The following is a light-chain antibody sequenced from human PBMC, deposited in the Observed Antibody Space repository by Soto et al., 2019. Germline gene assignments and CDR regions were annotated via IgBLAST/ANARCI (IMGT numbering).Light chain of an antibody. CDR2: EVS. V-gene: IGLV2-8*01. CDR3: SSYAGSNNFV. CDR1: SSDVGGYNY. Sequence: QSALTQPPSASGSPGQSVTISCTGTSSDVGGYNYVSWYQQHPGKAPKLMIYEVSKRPSGVPDRSSGSKSGNTASLTVSGLQAEDEADYYCSSYAGSNNFVFGTGTKLTVL. J-gene: IGLJ1*01.